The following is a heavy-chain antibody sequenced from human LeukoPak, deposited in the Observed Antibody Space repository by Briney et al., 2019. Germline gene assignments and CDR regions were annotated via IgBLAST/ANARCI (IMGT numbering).Heavy chain of an antibody. Sequence: SETLSLTCTVSGGSISDNYWTWIRQPAGKGLEWIGRMYISGSPNYNPSLNSRVTMSLDTSNNQFSLRLSSVTAADTAVYYCARGRDSSSTFDYWGQGILVTVS. CDR3: ARGRDSSSTFDY. V-gene: IGHV4-4*07. J-gene: IGHJ4*02. CDR1: GGSISDNY. D-gene: IGHD6-6*01. CDR2: MYISGSP.